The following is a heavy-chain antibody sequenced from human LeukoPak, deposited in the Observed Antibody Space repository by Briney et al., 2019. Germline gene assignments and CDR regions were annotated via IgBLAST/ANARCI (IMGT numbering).Heavy chain of an antibody. CDR1: GYTFTSCG. J-gene: IGHJ4*02. V-gene: IGHV1-8*01. D-gene: IGHD6-19*01. Sequence: ASVKVSCKASGYTFTSCGINWVRQATGQGLVWMGWMNPNSGNTGYGQSFQGRITMTRDISIGTAYMELSNLTSEGTAIYYCTRGSSGRRDDWGQGTLVTVSA. CDR2: MNPNSGNT. CDR3: TRGSSGRRDD.